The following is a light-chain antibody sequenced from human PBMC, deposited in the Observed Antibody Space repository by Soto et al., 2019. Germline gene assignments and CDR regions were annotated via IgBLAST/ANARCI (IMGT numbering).Light chain of an antibody. CDR2: EVD. J-gene: IGLJ1*01. Sequence: QSALTQPASVSGSPGQSITISCTGITDDIRSYKLVSWYQQYPGKAPKLIIYEVDMRPSGVSNRFSGSKSGNAASLTISGLQAEDEADYSCCSYAGSNTYVFGTGTKVTVL. CDR3: CSYAGSNTYV. CDR1: TDDIRSYKL. V-gene: IGLV2-23*02.